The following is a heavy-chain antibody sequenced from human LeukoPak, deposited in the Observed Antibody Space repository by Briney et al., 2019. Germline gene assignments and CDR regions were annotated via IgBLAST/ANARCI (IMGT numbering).Heavy chain of an antibody. V-gene: IGHV3-48*03. Sequence: GGSLRLSCAASGFTFSSYAMNWVRQAPGKGLEWVSYISSSGGTIYYADSVKGRFTISRDNAKNSLYLQMNSLRAEDTAVYYCARKQVDSVAMEYYFDYWGQGTLVTVSS. D-gene: IGHD5-12*01. CDR3: ARKQVDSVAMEYYFDY. CDR1: GFTFSSYA. J-gene: IGHJ4*02. CDR2: ISSSGGTI.